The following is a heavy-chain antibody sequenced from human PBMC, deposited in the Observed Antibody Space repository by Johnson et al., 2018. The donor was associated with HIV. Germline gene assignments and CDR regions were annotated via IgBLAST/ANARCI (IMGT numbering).Heavy chain of an antibody. CDR1: GFTFSTYG. Sequence: QVQLVESGGGVVQPGRSLRLSCAASGFTFSTYGMHWVRQAPGKGLAWVAVMWYDGGNKYYADSVKGRFTISRDNSKNKLYLQMNSLRAEDTAFYYCGKDQWSSSWTNDAFDIWGQGTMVSVSS. J-gene: IGHJ3*02. CDR3: GKDQWSSSWTNDAFDI. V-gene: IGHV3-33*06. CDR2: MWYDGGNK. D-gene: IGHD6-13*01.